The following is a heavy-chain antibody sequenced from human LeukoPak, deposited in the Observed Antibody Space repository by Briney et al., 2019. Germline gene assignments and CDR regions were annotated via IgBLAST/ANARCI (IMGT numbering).Heavy chain of an antibody. Sequence: ASVKVSCKASGYTFTGYYMHWVRQAPGQGLEWMGWINPNSGGTNYAQKFQGRVTMTRDTSISTAYMELGRLRSDDTAVYYYARVFPYGSGSYTYYYMDVWGKGTTVTIS. V-gene: IGHV1-2*02. J-gene: IGHJ6*03. D-gene: IGHD3-10*01. CDR3: ARVFPYGSGSYTYYYMDV. CDR1: GYTFTGYY. CDR2: INPNSGGT.